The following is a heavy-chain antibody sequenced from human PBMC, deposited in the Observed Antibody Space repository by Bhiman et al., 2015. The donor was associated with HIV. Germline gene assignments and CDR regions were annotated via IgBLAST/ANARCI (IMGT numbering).Heavy chain of an antibody. CDR1: GFTFSSYG. V-gene: IGHV3-30*02. CDR2: IRYDRSNK. Sequence: QVHLVESGGGVVQPGGSLRLSCAASGFTFSSYGMHWVRQAPGKGLEWVTFIRYDRSNKYYADSVKGRFTISRDNSKNILYLQMNSLRAEDTAVYYCAKEMAVAGKGFDYWGQGTLVTVSS. CDR3: AKEMAVAGKGFDY. J-gene: IGHJ4*02. D-gene: IGHD6-19*01.